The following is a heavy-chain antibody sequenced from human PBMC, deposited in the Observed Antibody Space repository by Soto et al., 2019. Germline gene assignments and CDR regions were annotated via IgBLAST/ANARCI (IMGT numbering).Heavy chain of an antibody. J-gene: IGHJ6*02. D-gene: IGHD1-1*01. Sequence: GESLKISCKGSGYSFTSYWIGWARQMPGKGLEWMGIIYPGDSDTRYSPSFQGQVTISADKSIRTAYLQWSSLKASDTAMYYCASNFYHDYYHYDMAFWGQGSTVTVSS. CDR1: GYSFTSYW. CDR3: ASNFYHDYYHYDMAF. V-gene: IGHV5-51*01. CDR2: IYPGDSDT.